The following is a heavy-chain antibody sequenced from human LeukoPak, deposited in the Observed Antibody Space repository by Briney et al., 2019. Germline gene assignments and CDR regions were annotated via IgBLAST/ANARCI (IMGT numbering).Heavy chain of an antibody. V-gene: IGHV3-13*01. CDR1: GFTFSNYD. CDR3: ARGGAGNSVDDAYDI. D-gene: IGHD2/OR15-2a*01. CDR2: IGTIGDT. Sequence: PGGSLRLSCAASGFTFSNYDMHWVRQVPGKGLEWVPSIGTIGDTYYPGSVKGRFTISRENAKNSLYLQMNSLRAGDTAVYYCARGGAGNSVDDAYDIWGQGTMVTVSA. J-gene: IGHJ3*02.